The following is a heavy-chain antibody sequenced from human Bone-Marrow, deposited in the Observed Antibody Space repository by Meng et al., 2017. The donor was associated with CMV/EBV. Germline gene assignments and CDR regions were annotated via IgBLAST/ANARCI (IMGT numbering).Heavy chain of an antibody. D-gene: IGHD2-2*01. CDR1: GLISSSDS. CDR2: ISSSSSTI. J-gene: IGHJ6*02. V-gene: IGHV3-48*01. CDR3: ARVQIIVVPTALYDYYYGMDV. Sequence: GGSVTPSCAVSGLISSSDSMNWVRQAPGKGLEWVSYISSSSSTINYADSVKGRFTIPRDKAKNSPYLQMNSLRAEDTAVYYCARVQIIVVPTALYDYYYGMDVWGQGTTVTVSS.